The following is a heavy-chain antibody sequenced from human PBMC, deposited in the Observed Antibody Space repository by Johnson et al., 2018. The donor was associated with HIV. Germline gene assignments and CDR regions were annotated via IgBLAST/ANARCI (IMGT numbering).Heavy chain of an antibody. J-gene: IGHJ3*02. Sequence: QVQLVESGGGLVQPGGSLRLSCAASGFTFSSYAMHWVRQAPGKGLEWVAVISYDGSDKYYADSVKGRFTISRDNSKNTLYLQMNSLRTEETAVYYCARIAVVVQHDAFDIWGQGTMVTVSS. CDR2: ISYDGSDK. D-gene: IGHD2-2*01. CDR1: GFTFSSYA. CDR3: ARIAVVVQHDAFDI. V-gene: IGHV3-30*04.